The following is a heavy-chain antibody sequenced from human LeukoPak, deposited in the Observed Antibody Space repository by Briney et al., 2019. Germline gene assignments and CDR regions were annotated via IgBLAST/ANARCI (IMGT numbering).Heavy chain of an antibody. J-gene: IGHJ5*02. V-gene: IGHV4-30-4*08. D-gene: IGHD2-2*01. CDR1: GGSISSGDYY. CDR2: IYYSGST. Sequence: SSQTLSLTCTVSGGSISSGDYYGSWIRQPPGKGLEWIGYIYYSGSTYYNPSLKSRVTISVDTSKNQFSLKLSSVTAADTAVYYCARVGLDCSSTSCYLNWFDPWGQGTLVIVSS. CDR3: ARVGLDCSSTSCYLNWFDP.